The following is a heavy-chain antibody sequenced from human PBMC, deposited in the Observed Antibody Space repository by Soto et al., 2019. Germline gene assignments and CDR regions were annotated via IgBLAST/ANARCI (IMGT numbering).Heavy chain of an antibody. V-gene: IGHV3-30*01. Sequence: QVQLVESGGGVVQPGRSLRLSCAASGFIFRNYAMHWVRQAPGKGLEWVAVISYDGSSKYCADSVKGRFTISRDNSKNTLFLQMNSLRAEDKAVYYCAREEYGDYFFDYWGQGTLVTVSS. CDR2: ISYDGSSK. CDR1: GFIFRNYA. CDR3: AREEYGDYFFDY. J-gene: IGHJ4*02. D-gene: IGHD4-17*01.